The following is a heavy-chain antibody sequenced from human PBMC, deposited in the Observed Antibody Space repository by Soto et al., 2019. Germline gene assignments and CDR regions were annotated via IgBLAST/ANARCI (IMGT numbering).Heavy chain of an antibody. CDR3: ARDAFDI. Sequence: QVQLVQSGAEEKKPGASVKDSCKASGYTFTSYAMHWVRQAPGQRLEWMGWINAGNGNTKYSQKFQGRVTITGDTSAGTAYMELSSLRPEDTAVYYCARDAFDIWGQGTMVTVSS. CDR1: GYTFTSYA. V-gene: IGHV1-3*05. CDR2: INAGNGNT. J-gene: IGHJ3*02.